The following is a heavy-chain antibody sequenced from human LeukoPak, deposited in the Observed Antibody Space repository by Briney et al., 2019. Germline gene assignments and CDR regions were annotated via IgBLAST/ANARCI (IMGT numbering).Heavy chain of an antibody. D-gene: IGHD3-16*01. J-gene: IGHJ4*02. CDR3: ARDVAGGGFFGY. CDR1: GASVSSRSSF. V-gene: IGHV4-39*07. CDR2: IYHSGST. Sequence: SETLSLTCTVSGASVSSRSSFWGWIRQPPGKGLEWIGSIYHSGSTYYNPSLKSRVTISVDTSKNQFSLKLSSVTAADTAVYYCARDVAGGGFFGYWGQGTLVTVPS.